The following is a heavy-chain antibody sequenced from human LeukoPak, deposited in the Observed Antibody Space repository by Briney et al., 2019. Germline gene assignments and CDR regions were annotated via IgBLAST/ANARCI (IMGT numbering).Heavy chain of an antibody. J-gene: IGHJ4*02. V-gene: IGHV3-33*01. D-gene: IGHD3-10*01. CDR3: ARSIVRGVIITY. Sequence: PGGSLRLSCAASGFTFSSYGMHWVRQAPGKGLEWVAVIWYDGSNKYYADSVKGRFTISRDNSKNTLYLQMNSLRAEDTAVYYCARSIVRGVIITYWGQGTLVTVSS. CDR2: IWYDGSNK. CDR1: GFTFSSYG.